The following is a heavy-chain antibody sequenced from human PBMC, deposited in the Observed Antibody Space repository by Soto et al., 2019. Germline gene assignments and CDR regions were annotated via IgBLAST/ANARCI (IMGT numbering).Heavy chain of an antibody. D-gene: IGHD1-26*01. CDR1: GGSFSGYY. CDR2: INHSGST. V-gene: IGHV4-34*01. J-gene: IGHJ6*02. Sequence: SETLSLTCAVYGGSFSGYYWSWIRQPPGKGLEWIGEINHSGSTNYNPSLKSRVTISVDTPKNQFSLKLSSVTAADTAVYYCARLSGSYYYYYYGMDGWGQGTTVTVSS. CDR3: ARLSGSYYYYYYGMDG.